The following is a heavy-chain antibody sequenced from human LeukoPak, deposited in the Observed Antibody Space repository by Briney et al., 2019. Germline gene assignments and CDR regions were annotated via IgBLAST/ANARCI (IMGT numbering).Heavy chain of an antibody. J-gene: IGHJ5*02. CDR2: ISYDGSNK. Sequence: GGSLRLSCAASGFTFSSYGMHWVRQAPGKGLEWVAVISYDGSNKYYADSVKGRFTISRDNSKNTLYLQMNSLRAGDTAVYYCAKDLGPWGQGTLVTVSS. CDR3: AKDLGP. D-gene: IGHD3-16*01. CDR1: GFTFSSYG. V-gene: IGHV3-30*18.